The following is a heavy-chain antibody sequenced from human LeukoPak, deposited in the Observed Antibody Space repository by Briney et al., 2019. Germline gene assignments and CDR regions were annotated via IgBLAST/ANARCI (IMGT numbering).Heavy chain of an antibody. D-gene: IGHD2-2*01. J-gene: IGHJ4*02. CDR2: ISYSGST. CDR3: AAIVVVPAAIDY. Sequence: PSQTLSLTCTVSGGSISSDAYCWSWIRQHPGTGLEWIGYISYSGSTYYNPSLKSRVTISVDTSKNQFSLKLSSVTAADTAVYYCAAIVVVPAAIDYWGQGTLVTVSS. CDR1: GGSISSDAYC. V-gene: IGHV4-31*03.